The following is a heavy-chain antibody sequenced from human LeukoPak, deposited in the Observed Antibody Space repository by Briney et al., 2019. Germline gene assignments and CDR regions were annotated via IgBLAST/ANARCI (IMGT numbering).Heavy chain of an antibody. CDR3: ARESNPQHSPFLSFDY. CDR1: GFTFSSYA. J-gene: IGHJ4*02. CDR2: ISYDGSNK. Sequence: QPGRSLRLSCAASGFTFSSYAMHWVRQAPGKGLEWVAVISYDGSNKYYADSVKGRFTISRDNSKNTLYLQMNSLRAEDTAVYYCARESNPQHSPFLSFDYWGQGTLVTVSS. D-gene: IGHD2/OR15-2a*01. V-gene: IGHV3-30-3*01.